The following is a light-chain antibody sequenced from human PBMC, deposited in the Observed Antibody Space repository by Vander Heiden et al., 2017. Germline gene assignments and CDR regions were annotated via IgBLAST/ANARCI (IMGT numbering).Light chain of an antibody. CDR3: QQYNSYSWT. CDR2: KAS. V-gene: IGKV1-5*03. Sequence: IQMTQSPSTLSASVGDRVTITCRASQSISSWLAWYQQKPGKAPKLLIYKASSLESGVPSSFSGSGSGTEFTLTISSLQPDDFATYYCQQYNSYSWTFGQGTKVEIK. CDR1: QSISSW. J-gene: IGKJ1*01.